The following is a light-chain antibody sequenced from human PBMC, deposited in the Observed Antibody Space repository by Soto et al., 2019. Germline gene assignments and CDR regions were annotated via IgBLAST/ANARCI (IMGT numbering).Light chain of an antibody. Sequence: EIVMTQSPATLSVSQGERATLSCRASQSVSSNLAWYQKKPGQAPRLLIYGASTRAPGIPARFSGSGSGTEFTLTISSLQTEEFAVYYCQQYNNWWTFGQGTRVEIK. CDR3: QQYNNWWT. CDR1: QSVSSN. J-gene: IGKJ1*01. CDR2: GAS. V-gene: IGKV3-15*01.